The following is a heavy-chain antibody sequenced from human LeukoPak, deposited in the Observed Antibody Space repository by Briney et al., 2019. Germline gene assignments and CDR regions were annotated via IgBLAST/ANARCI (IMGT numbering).Heavy chain of an antibody. CDR2: ISGSGGST. CDR1: GFTFSSYA. CDR3: ARDVGYLDY. V-gene: IGHV3-23*01. J-gene: IGHJ4*02. D-gene: IGHD1-1*01. Sequence: GGSLRLSCVASGFTFSSYAVSWVRQAPGKGLEWVSVISGSGGSTHYADSVKGRFTTSRDNSKNTLYLQMNSLRAEDTAVYYCARDVGYLDYWGQGTLVTVSS.